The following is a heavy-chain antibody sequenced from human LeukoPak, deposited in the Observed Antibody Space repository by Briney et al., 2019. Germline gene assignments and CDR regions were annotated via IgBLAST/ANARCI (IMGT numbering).Heavy chain of an antibody. CDR3: ARVARGAVAGYFDY. Sequence: PSETLSLTCTVSGYSISSGYYWGWIRQPPGKGLEWIGSIYHSGSTYYNPSLKSRVTISVDTSKNQFSLKLSSVTAADTAVYYCARVARGAVAGYFDYWGQGTLVTVSS. CDR1: GYSISSGYY. J-gene: IGHJ4*02. CDR2: IYHSGST. D-gene: IGHD6-19*01. V-gene: IGHV4-38-2*02.